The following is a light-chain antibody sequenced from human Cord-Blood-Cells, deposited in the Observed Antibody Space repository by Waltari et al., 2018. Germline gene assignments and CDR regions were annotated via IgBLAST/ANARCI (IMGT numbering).Light chain of an antibody. CDR1: SSDVGGYNY. CDR3: SSYTSSSTWV. J-gene: IGLJ3*02. V-gene: IGLV2-14*01. Sequence: QSALTQPASVSGSPGQSITISCTGTSSDVGGYNYVSWYQQHPRKAPKLMIYDVSKRPSGFSNRFYGSKSGNTAALTISGLQAEDEADYYCSSYTSSSTWVFGGGTKLTVL. CDR2: DVS.